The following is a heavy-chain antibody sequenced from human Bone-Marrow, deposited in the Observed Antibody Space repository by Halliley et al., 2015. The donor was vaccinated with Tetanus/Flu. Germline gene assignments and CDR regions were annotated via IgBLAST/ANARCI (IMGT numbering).Heavy chain of an antibody. Sequence: VQLVQSGGGLIQPGGSLRLSCAASGLRVSTNYVSWVRQAPGKGLEWVSLINSGGTTSYADSVKGRFTISRDISKNTLYLQMNSLRAEDTAVYYCAREGYGDYLGAFDIWGQGTMVTVSS. D-gene: IGHD4-17*01. J-gene: IGHJ3*02. CDR2: INSGGTT. CDR1: GLRVSTNY. CDR3: AREGYGDYLGAFDI. V-gene: IGHV3-53*01.